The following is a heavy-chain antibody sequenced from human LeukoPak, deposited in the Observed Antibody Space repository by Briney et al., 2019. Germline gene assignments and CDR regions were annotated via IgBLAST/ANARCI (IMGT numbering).Heavy chain of an antibody. J-gene: IGHJ4*02. D-gene: IGHD3-9*01. CDR1: RFTFSNYA. Sequence: GGSVRLSCAASRFTFSNYAMSWVRQAPGKGLEWVSGISGSGGSTYYADSVKGRFTISRDNSKNTLYLQMNSLRAEDTAVYYCAKCARVDWLPIDYWGQRTLVTVSS. CDR3: AKCARVDWLPIDY. V-gene: IGHV3-23*01. CDR2: ISGSGGST.